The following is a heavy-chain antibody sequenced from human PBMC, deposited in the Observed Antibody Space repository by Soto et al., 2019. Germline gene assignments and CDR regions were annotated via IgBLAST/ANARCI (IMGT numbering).Heavy chain of an antibody. V-gene: IGHV5-10-1*01. CDR2: IGPSDSQT. CDR1: GYSFAGYW. Sequence: GESLKISCKGSGYSFAGYWITWVRQKPGKGLEWMGRIGPSDSQTYYSPSFRGHVTISVTKSITTVFLQWSSLRASDTAMYYCARQIYDSDTGPNFQYYFDAWCQGTPVTVAS. D-gene: IGHD3-22*01. CDR3: ARQIYDSDTGPNFQYYFDA. J-gene: IGHJ4*02.